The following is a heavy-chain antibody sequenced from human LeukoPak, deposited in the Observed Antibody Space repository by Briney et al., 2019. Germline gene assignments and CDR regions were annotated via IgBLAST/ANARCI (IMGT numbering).Heavy chain of an antibody. CDR2: ISYDGSNK. D-gene: IGHD5-12*01. J-gene: IGHJ6*03. V-gene: IGHV3-30-3*01. CDR1: GFTFSSYA. Sequence: GGSLRLSCAASGFTFSSYAMHWVRQAPGKGLEWVAVISYDGSNKYYADSVKGRFTISRDNSKNTLYLQMNSLRAEDTAVYYCARDRGYSGYEDYYYYMDVWGKGTTVTVSS. CDR3: ARDRGYSGYEDYYYYMDV.